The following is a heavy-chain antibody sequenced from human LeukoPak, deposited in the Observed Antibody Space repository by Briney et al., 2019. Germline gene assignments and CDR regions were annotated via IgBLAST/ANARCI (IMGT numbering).Heavy chain of an antibody. CDR2: IYTSGST. CDR1: GGSINSYY. CDR3: AITGLGVGATTKDYFDY. Sequence: SETLSVTCTVSGGSINSYYWSWIRQPAGKGLEWIGRIYTSGSTNYNPSLKSRVTMSIDTSRNQFSLKLSSVTAADTAVYYCAITGLGVGATTKDYFDYWGQGTLVTVSS. V-gene: IGHV4-4*07. J-gene: IGHJ4*02. D-gene: IGHD1-26*01.